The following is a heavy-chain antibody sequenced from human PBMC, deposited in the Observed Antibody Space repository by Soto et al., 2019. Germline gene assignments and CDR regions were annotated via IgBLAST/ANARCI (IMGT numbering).Heavy chain of an antibody. D-gene: IGHD5-18*01. CDR2: IWYDGSNK. CDR1: GFTFSSYG. V-gene: IGHV3-33*01. CDR3: ARDHGYSYRYGCFDY. J-gene: IGHJ4*02. Sequence: PGGSLRLSCAASGFTFSSYGMHWVRQAPGKGLEWVAVIWYDGSNKYYADSVKGRFTISRDNSKNTLYLQMNSLRAEDTAVYYCARDHGYSYRYGCFDYWGQGTLVTVSS.